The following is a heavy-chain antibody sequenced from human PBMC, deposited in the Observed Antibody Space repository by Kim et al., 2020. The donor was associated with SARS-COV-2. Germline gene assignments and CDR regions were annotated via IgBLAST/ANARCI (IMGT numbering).Heavy chain of an antibody. CDR3: ARGSNGMDV. CDR1: GFAFSSYY. V-gene: IGHV3-30-3*01. J-gene: IGHJ6*02. CDR2: ILYDASNQ. Sequence: GGSLRLSCTASGFAFSSYYMHWVRQAPGKGLEWVAVILYDASNQYYADAVKGRFTISRDNSKNTLYLQMNSLRVEDTAVYYCARGSNGMDVWGQGTTVT.